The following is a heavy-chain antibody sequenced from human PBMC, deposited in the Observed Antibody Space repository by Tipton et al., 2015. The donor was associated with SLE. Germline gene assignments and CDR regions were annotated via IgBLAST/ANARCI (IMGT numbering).Heavy chain of an antibody. CDR3: ARAPRLDYSDSSGYPYNFDT. D-gene: IGHD3-22*01. Sequence: TLSLTCTVSGGSISGHYWSWIRQPPGKGLEWIGYIFDSGSTNYNPSLQSRVTISVDTSKNQFSLKVTSVTAADTAVYYCARAPRLDYSDSSGYPYNFDTWGQGTLVTVSS. J-gene: IGHJ4*02. V-gene: IGHV4-59*11. CDR2: IFDSGST. CDR1: GGSISGHY.